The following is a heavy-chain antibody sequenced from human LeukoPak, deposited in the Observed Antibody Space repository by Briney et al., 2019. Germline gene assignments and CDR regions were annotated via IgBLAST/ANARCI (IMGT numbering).Heavy chain of an antibody. CDR3: AASKSGSYSVGAFDI. J-gene: IGHJ3*02. CDR2: IIPIFGTA. CDR1: GGTFSSYA. D-gene: IGHD1-26*01. Sequence: SVKVSCKASGGTFSSYAISWVRQAPGQGLEWMGGIIPIFGTANYAQKFQGRVTITTDESTSTAYMELSSLRSEDTAVYYCAASKSGSYSVGAFDIWGQRTMVTVSS. V-gene: IGHV1-69*05.